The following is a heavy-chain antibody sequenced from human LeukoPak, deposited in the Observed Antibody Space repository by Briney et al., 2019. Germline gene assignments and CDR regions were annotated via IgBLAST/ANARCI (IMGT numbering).Heavy chain of an antibody. CDR1: GFTFSNYA. CDR2: ITGSGGDA. D-gene: IGHD2-15*01. V-gene: IGHV3-23*01. Sequence: GGSLRLSCAASGFTFSNYAMNWVRQAPGKGLEWVSSITGSGGDAYYADSVKGRFTISRDNSKNTLDLQMNSLRAEDTAVYYCAKGLKGCSGSSCYYFFDFWGQGALIAVSS. J-gene: IGHJ4*02. CDR3: AKGLKGCSGSSCYYFFDF.